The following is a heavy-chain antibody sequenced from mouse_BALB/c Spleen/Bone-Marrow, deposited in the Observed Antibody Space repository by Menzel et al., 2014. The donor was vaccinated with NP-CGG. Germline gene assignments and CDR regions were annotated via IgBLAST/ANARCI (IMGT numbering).Heavy chain of an antibody. D-gene: IGHD4-1*01. CDR3: VLGRDRFAY. Sequence: DVKLVESGGGMVQPKGSLKLSCAASGFTFKTYAMNWVRQTPGKGLEWVARIRSKSNNYATYCVDSVKDRFTISRGDSQSMHILKMNNLKTEDTAMYYCVLGRDRFAYWGQGTLVTVSA. CDR2: IRSKSNNYAT. J-gene: IGHJ3*01. CDR1: GFTFKTYA. V-gene: IGHV10-1*02.